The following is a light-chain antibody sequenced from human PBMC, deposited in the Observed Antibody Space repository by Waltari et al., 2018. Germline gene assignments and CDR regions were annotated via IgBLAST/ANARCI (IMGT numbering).Light chain of an antibody. CDR2: YDS. V-gene: IGLV3-21*04. Sequence: SYVLTQPPSVSVAPGKTARITCGGNNIGSKSVHWYQKKSGQAPVLVIYYDSDRPSRVPERLSGSNSGTTATLTFSRVEAGDETDYDCPVWGSSRDHVVFGSGTKLTVL. CDR1: NIGSKS. CDR3: PVWGSSRDHVV. J-gene: IGLJ2*01.